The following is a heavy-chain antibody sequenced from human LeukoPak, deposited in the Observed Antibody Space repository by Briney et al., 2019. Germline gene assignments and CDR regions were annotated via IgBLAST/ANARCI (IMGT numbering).Heavy chain of an antibody. V-gene: IGHV4-30-4*01. CDR1: GGSISSGDYY. CDR3: ARGLAAADNLLDY. Sequence: SQTLSLTCTVSGGSISSGDYYWSWIRQPPGKGLEWIGYIYYSGSTNYNPSLKSRVTISVDTSKNQFSLKLSSVTAADTAVYYCARGLAAADNLLDYWGQGTLVTVSS. D-gene: IGHD6-13*01. J-gene: IGHJ4*02. CDR2: IYYSGST.